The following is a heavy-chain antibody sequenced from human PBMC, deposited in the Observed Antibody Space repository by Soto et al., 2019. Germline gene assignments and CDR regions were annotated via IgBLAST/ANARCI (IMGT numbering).Heavy chain of an antibody. Sequence: RGESLKISCKGSGYTFTNYWIGWVRQMPGKGLEWMGIIYPGDSDTKYNPSFQGQVTISADKSITTTYLRWTSLKASDTAIYYCAASILYYGMDVWGQGTTVTVSS. V-gene: IGHV5-51*01. CDR2: IYPGDSDT. CDR3: AASILYYGMDV. CDR1: GYTFTNYW. J-gene: IGHJ6*02.